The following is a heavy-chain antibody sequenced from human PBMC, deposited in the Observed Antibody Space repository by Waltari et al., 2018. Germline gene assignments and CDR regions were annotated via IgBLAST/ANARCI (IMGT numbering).Heavy chain of an antibody. Sequence: VQLVESGGGLVQPGGSLRLSCAASGFTFSSYAMSWVRQAPGKGLEWVSAISGSGGSQYYADSVKGRFTISRDNSKNTLYLQMNSLRAEDTAVYYCAKEVTIFGVVIIGNWFDPWGQGTLVTVSS. CDR2: ISGSGGSQ. CDR1: GFTFSSYA. D-gene: IGHD3-3*01. J-gene: IGHJ5*02. V-gene: IGHV3-23*04. CDR3: AKEVTIFGVVIIGNWFDP.